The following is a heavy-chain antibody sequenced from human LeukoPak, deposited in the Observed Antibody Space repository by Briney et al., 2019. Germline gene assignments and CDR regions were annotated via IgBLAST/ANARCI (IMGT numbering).Heavy chain of an antibody. CDR1: GYTFTGYY. Sequence: GASVKVSCKASGYTFTGYYMHWVRQAPGQGLEWMGWINPNSGGTNYAQKFQGRVTMTRDTSISTAYMELSRLRSDDTAVYYCARAFRSSSWNHMDVWGKGTTVTVSS. CDR2: INPNSGGT. V-gene: IGHV1-2*02. J-gene: IGHJ6*03. CDR3: ARAFRSSSWNHMDV. D-gene: IGHD6-13*01.